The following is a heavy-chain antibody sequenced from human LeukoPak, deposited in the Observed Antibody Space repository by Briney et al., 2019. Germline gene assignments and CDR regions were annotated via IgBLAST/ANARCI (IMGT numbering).Heavy chain of an antibody. CDR3: AKAETYIAVPAAMSY. V-gene: IGHV3-30*02. D-gene: IGHD2-2*01. CDR2: IRFDGSNK. Sequence: PGGSLRLSCAASGFTFSSYGMHWVRQAPGKGLEWVAFIRFDGSNKYYADSVKGRFTISRDNSKNTLYLQMNSLTAEDTAVYYCAKAETYIAVPAAMSYWGQETLVTVSS. J-gene: IGHJ4*02. CDR1: GFTFSSYG.